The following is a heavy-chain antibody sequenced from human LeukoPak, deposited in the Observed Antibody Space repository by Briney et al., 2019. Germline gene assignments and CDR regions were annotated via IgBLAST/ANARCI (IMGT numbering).Heavy chain of an antibody. CDR1: GGTFSSSA. D-gene: IGHD5-12*01. V-gene: IGHV1-69*04. CDR3: ARDSDIVTTSLDY. Sequence: GASVKVSCKASGGTFSSSAFSWVRQAPGQGLEWMGRIIPILDMTKYAQRFQGRLTITADKSTSTAYMELSSLRSEDTAVYYCARDSDIVTTSLDYWGQGTLVTASS. CDR2: IIPILDMT. J-gene: IGHJ4*02.